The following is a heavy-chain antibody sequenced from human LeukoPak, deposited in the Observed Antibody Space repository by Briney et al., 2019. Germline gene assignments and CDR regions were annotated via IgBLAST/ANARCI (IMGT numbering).Heavy chain of an antibody. CDR1: GFTFSDYY. Sequence: GGSLRLSCAASGFTFSDYYMSWIRQVPGKGLEWVSYTSSSGTTIYYADSVKGRFTISRDNAKNSLYLQMNSLRAEDTALYYCARDATYYYGSGSFYRWANWFDPWGQGTLVTVSS. J-gene: IGHJ5*02. CDR2: TSSSGTTI. CDR3: ARDATYYYGSGSFYRWANWFDP. V-gene: IGHV3-11*01. D-gene: IGHD3-10*01.